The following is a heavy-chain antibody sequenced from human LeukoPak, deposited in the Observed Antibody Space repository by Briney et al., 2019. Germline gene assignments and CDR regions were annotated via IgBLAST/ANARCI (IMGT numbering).Heavy chain of an antibody. J-gene: IGHJ6*03. V-gene: IGHV1-8*02. CDR1: GYTFTSYD. Sequence: ASVKVSCKASGYTFTSYDINWVRQATGQGPEWMGWMNPNSGNTGYAQKFQGRVTMTRNTSISTAYMELSSLRSEDTAVYYCARAPKDIVVVPAYYMDVWGKGTTVTVSS. CDR3: ARAPKDIVVVPAYYMDV. CDR2: MNPNSGNT. D-gene: IGHD2-2*01.